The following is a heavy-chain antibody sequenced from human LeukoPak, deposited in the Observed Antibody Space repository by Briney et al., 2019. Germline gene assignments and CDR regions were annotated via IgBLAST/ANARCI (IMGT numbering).Heavy chain of an antibody. J-gene: IGHJ4*02. CDR2: ISSSSSYI. V-gene: IGHV3-21*01. CDR1: GFTFSSYS. Sequence: PGGSLRLSCAASGFTFSSYSMNWIRQAPGKGLEWVSSISSSSSYIYYADSVKGRFTISRDNAKNSLYLQMNSLRAEDTAVYYCARVGCSSTSCHHDYWGQGTLVTVSS. CDR3: ARVGCSSTSCHHDY. D-gene: IGHD2-2*01.